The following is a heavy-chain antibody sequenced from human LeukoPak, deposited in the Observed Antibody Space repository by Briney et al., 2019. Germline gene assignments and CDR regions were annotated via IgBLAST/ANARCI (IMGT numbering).Heavy chain of an antibody. CDR3: AKDSGSGSYRGYFDY. CDR2: ISSSSSYI. V-gene: IGHV3-21*01. J-gene: IGHJ4*02. Sequence: PGGSLRLSCAASGFTFSSYSMNWVRQAPWKGLEWVSSISSSSSYIYYADSVKGRFTISRDNSKNTLYLQMNSLRAEDTAVYYCAKDSGSGSYRGYFDYWGQGTLVTVSS. CDR1: GFTFSSYS. D-gene: IGHD3-10*01.